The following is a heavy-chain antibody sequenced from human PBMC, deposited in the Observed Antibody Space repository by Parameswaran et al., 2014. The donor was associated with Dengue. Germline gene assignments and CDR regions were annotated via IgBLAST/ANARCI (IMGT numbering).Heavy chain of an antibody. J-gene: IGHJ3*02. CDR2: IKEDGSEK. CDR3: ARDPFHGAFDI. V-gene: IGHV3-7*01. D-gene: IGHD1-26*01. Sequence: WIRQPPGKGLEWVGNIKEDGSEKYYVDSVKGRFTISRDNYENSLYLQMNSLRAEDTAVYYCARDPFHGAFDIWGQGTTVTVSS.